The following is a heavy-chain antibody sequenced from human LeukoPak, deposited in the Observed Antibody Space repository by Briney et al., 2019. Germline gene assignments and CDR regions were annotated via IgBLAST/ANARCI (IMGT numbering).Heavy chain of an antibody. J-gene: IGHJ3*02. CDR1: GGSISSSSYY. D-gene: IGHD3-22*01. CDR3: ARGLVTYYYDSSGYYRSDAFDI. V-gene: IGHV4-39*01. CDR2: IYYSGST. Sequence: SETLSLTCTVSGGSISSSSYYWGWIRQPPGKGLEWIGSIYYSGSTYYNPSLKSRVTISVDTSKNQFSLKLSSVTAADTAVYYCARGLVTYYYDSSGYYRSDAFDIWGQGTMVTVSS.